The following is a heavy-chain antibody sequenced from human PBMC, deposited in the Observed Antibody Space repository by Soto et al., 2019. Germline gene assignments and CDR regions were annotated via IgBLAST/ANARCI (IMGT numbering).Heavy chain of an antibody. V-gene: IGHV3-23*01. CDR1: GFSLTTYA. J-gene: IGHJ3*01. CDR3: AKVWFEESDGFDV. Sequence: EVQLLESGGGLVQRGGSLRLSCAVSGFSLTTYAISWVRQAPGKGLEWVSEVSASGRSTTYADSVKGRFTTSKDTSKNTMSLQMNSLRVDDTAVYYCAKVWFEESDGFDVWGRGTMVRVSS. D-gene: IGHD3-10*01. CDR2: VSASGRST.